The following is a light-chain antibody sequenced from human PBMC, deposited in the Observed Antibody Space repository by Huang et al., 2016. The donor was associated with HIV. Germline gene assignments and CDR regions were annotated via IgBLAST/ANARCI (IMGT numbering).Light chain of an antibody. CDR2: DAY. CDR3: QQYNDWPRT. Sequence: EILMTQSPGTLSVSPGERATLSRRASQTINNNLAWYQQKPGQPPRLLSYDAYTRATGIPARLSGSGSGTEFTLTISSLQSEDFATYYCQQYNDWPRTFGQGTKVEIK. CDR1: QTINNN. J-gene: IGKJ1*01. V-gene: IGKV3-15*01.